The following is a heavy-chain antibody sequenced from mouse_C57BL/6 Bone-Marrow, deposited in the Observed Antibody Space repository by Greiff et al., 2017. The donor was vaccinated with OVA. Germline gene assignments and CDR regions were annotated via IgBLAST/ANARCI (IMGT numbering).Heavy chain of an antibody. CDR2: SRNKANDYTT. CDR1: GFTFSDFY. J-gene: IGHJ4*01. Sequence: EVKLVESGGGLVQSGRSLRLSCATSGFTFSDFYMEWVRQAPGKGLEWIAASRNKANDYTTEYSASVKGRFIVSRDTSQSILYLQMNALRAEDTAMYYCARDPRYYAMDYWGQGTSVTVSS. V-gene: IGHV7-1*01. CDR3: ARDPRYYAMDY.